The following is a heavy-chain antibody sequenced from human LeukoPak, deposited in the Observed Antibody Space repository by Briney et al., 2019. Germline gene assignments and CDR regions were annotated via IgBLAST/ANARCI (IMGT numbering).Heavy chain of an antibody. CDR3: VRIVGATRYYYYMDV. V-gene: IGHV4-39*01. D-gene: IGHD1-26*01. Sequence: SETLSLTCTVSGGSISSSSYYWGWIRQPPGKGLEWIGSIYYSGSTYYNPSPKSRVTISVDTSKNQFSLKLSSVTAADTAVYYCVRIVGATRYYYYMDVWGKGTTVTVSS. CDR1: GGSISSSSYY. CDR2: IYYSGST. J-gene: IGHJ6*03.